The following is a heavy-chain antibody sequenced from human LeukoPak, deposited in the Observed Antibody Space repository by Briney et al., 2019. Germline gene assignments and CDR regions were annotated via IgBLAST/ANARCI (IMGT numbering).Heavy chain of an antibody. D-gene: IGHD3-22*01. CDR2: ISGSGGST. V-gene: IGHV3-23*01. Sequence: GGSLRLSCAASGFTFSSYAMSWVRQAPGKGLEWVSAISGSGGSTYYADSVKGRFTISRDNSKNTLYLQMNSLRAEDTAVYYCARKVGYYDSSGYPHDAFDIWGQGTMVTVSS. CDR3: ARKVGYYDSSGYPHDAFDI. CDR1: GFTFSSYA. J-gene: IGHJ3*02.